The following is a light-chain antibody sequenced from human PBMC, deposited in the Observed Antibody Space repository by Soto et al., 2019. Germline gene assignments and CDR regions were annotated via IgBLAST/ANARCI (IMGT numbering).Light chain of an antibody. V-gene: IGKV3-20*01. CDR2: DAS. CDR3: QQFSSSGT. CDR1: QTVRNNY. Sequence: EFVLTQSPGTLSLSPGERATLSCRASQTVRNNYLAWYQQKPGQAPRLLIYDASSRATGIPDRFSGGGSGTDFTLTISRLEPEDFAVYYCQQFSSSGTFGQGTKVDNK. J-gene: IGKJ1*01.